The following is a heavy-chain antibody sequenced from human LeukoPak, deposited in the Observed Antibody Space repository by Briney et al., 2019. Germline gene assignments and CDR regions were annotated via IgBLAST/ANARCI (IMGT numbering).Heavy chain of an antibody. V-gene: IGHV1-18*01. J-gene: IGHJ6*02. CDR3: ARDRIPLKIDYYYYGMDV. CDR1: GYTFASYG. CDR2: ISAYNGNT. D-gene: IGHD2-21*01. Sequence: ASVKVSCKASGYTFASYGISWVRQAPGQGLEWMGWISAYNGNTNYVQKLQGRVTMTTDTSTSTAYMELRSLRSDDTAVYYCARDRIPLKIDYYYYGMDVWGQGTTATVSS.